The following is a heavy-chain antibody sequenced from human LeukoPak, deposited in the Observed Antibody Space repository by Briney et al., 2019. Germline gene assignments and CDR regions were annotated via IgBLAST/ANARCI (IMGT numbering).Heavy chain of an antibody. V-gene: IGHV4-59*12. CDR1: GGSISGYY. D-gene: IGHD6-6*01. CDR2: IYYTGST. CDR3: ARGEYSSSSGLEFDY. J-gene: IGHJ4*02. Sequence: SETLSLTCRVSGGSISGYYWSWIRQPPGKGLEWVGYIYYTGSTNYNPSLKSRVSISVDTSKNQFSLKLSSVTAADTAVYYCARGEYSSSSGLEFDYWGQGTLVTVSS.